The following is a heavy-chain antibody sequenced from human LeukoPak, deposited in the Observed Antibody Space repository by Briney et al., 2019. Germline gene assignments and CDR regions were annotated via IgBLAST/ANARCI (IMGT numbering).Heavy chain of an antibody. D-gene: IGHD3-22*01. CDR2: IIPILGIA. CDR1: GGTFSSYA. V-gene: IGHV1-69*04. Sequence: SVKVSCKASGGTFSSYAISWVRQAPGQGLEWMGRIIPILGIANYAQKFQGRVTITADKSTSTAYMELSSLRSEDTAVYYCARGLPVPYCYDSSGYTEYFQHWGQGTLVTVSS. J-gene: IGHJ1*01. CDR3: ARGLPVPYCYDSSGYTEYFQH.